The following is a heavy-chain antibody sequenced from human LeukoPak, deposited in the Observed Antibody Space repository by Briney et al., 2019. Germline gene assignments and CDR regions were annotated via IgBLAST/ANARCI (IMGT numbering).Heavy chain of an antibody. CDR3: ASPGYCSGSSCYSGYFQH. V-gene: IGHV3-53*01. CDR2: VYYDGST. Sequence: PGGSLRLSCVASGFTVSTNYMNWVRQAPGKGLEWVSVVYYDGSTYYADSVKGRFTISRDSSKNTLYLQMNSLRGEDTAVYYCASPGYCSGSSCYSGYFQHWGQGTLVTVSS. D-gene: IGHD2-15*01. CDR1: GFTVSTNY. J-gene: IGHJ1*01.